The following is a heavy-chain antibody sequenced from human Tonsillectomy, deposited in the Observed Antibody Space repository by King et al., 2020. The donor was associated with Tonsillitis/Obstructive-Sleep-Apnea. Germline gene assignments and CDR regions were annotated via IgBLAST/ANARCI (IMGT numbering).Heavy chain of an antibody. Sequence: QLVQSGTEVKKPGASVKVSCKASGYIFTRYGISWVRQAPGQGLEWLGWISTDNGDTRYAQRLQGRVTMTADTSTSTVYMELRSLRSDDTAVYFCARDFMKPGSAWDDCFDPWGQGTLVTVSS. D-gene: IGHD6-19*01. CDR1: GYIFTRYG. V-gene: IGHV1-18*04. J-gene: IGHJ5*02. CDR3: ARDFMKPGSAWDDCFDP. CDR2: ISTDNGDT.